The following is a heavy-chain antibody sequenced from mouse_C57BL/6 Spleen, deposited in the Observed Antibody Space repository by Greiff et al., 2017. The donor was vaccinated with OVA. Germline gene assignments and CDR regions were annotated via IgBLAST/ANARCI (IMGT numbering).Heavy chain of an antibody. J-gene: IGHJ2*01. Sequence: EVQLQESGPELVKPGASVKMSCKASGYTFTDYNMHWVKQSHGKSLEWIGYINPNNGGTSYNQKFKGKATLTVDKSSSTAYMVLRSLTSEESAVYYCARSRYYGSSFDYWGQGTTLTVSS. V-gene: IGHV1-22*01. D-gene: IGHD1-1*01. CDR1: GYTFTDYN. CDR3: ARSRYYGSSFDY. CDR2: INPNNGGT.